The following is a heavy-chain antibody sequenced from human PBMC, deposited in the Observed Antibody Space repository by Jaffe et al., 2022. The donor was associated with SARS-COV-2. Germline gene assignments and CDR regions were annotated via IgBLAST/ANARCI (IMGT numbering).Heavy chain of an antibody. D-gene: IGHD5-12*01. CDR1: GGSISGYY. V-gene: IGHV4-59*01. CDR2: IYYSGST. Sequence: QVQLQESGPGLVKPSETLSLTCTVSGGSISGYYWSWIRQPPGKGLEWIGYIYYSGSTNYNPSLKSGVSISVDTSKNQFSLKLSSVTAADTAVYYCARGKRGYDEWGQGTLVTVSS. CDR3: ARGKRGYDE. J-gene: IGHJ4*02.